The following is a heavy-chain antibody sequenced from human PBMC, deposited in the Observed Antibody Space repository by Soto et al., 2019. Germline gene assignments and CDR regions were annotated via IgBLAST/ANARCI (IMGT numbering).Heavy chain of an antibody. D-gene: IGHD1-26*01. CDR2: IYPGDSDT. Sequence: GESLKISCKGSGYSFTSYWIGWVRQMPGKGLEWMGIIYPGDSDTRYSPSFQGQVTISADKSISTAYLQMNSLRAEDTAVYYCARDLPAQGANLYYYYYYGMDVWGQGTTVTVSS. V-gene: IGHV5-51*01. J-gene: IGHJ6*02. CDR1: GYSFTSYW. CDR3: ARDLPAQGANLYYYYYYGMDV.